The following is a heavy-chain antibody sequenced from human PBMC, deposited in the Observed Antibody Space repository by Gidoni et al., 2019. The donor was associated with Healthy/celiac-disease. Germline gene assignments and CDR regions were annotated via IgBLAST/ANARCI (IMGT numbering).Heavy chain of an antibody. V-gene: IGHV3-9*01. D-gene: IGHD5-18*01. CDR1: GFTFDDYA. Sequence: EVQLVESGGGLVQPGRSLRLSCAASGFTFDDYAMHWVRQAPGKGLEWVSGISWNSGSIGYADSVKGRFTISRDNAKNSLYLQMNSLRAEDTALYYCAKDVGRWLQPSHFDYWGQGTLVTVSS. CDR3: AKDVGRWLQPSHFDY. CDR2: ISWNSGSI. J-gene: IGHJ4*02.